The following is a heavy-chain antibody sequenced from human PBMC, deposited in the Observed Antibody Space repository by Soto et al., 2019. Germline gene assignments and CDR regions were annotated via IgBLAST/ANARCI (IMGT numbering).Heavy chain of an antibody. Sequence: QVQLVQSGAEVKKPGASVKVSCKASGYAFTSYYIHWVRQAPGQGFEWMGMINPSGGTASYAPRFQDRVTMTWDTSTSKVYVDLSSLRSEDTAVYYCARDFPGNFWGQGTLVTVSS. CDR2: INPSGGTA. CDR3: ARDFPGNF. V-gene: IGHV1-46*01. J-gene: IGHJ4*02. CDR1: GYAFTSYY.